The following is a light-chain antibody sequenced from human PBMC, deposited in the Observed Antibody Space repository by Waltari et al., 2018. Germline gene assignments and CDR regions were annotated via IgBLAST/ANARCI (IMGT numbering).Light chain of an antibody. CDR3: QQYSGFPRT. CDR2: LAA. CDR1: QSVFYSSNNKNY. Sequence: DIVMTQSPDSLDVSLGERVTINCKSSQSVFYSSNNKNYLAWYQQRPGQSPTLLIYLAAARASGVPDRFSGSGSGTDFTLTISSLQAEDVEVYYYQQYSGFPRTFGQGTKVEI. J-gene: IGKJ2*01. V-gene: IGKV4-1*01.